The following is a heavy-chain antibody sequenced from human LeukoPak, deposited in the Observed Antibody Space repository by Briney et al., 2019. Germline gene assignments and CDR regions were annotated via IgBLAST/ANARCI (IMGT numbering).Heavy chain of an antibody. CDR2: INHSGST. CDR3: ARGRGNFDWLLMGEAP. D-gene: IGHD3-9*01. J-gene: IGHJ5*02. Sequence: SETLSLTCAVYGGSFSGYYWSWIRQPPGKGLEWTGEINHSGSTNYNPSLKSRVTISVDTSKNQFSLKLSSVTAADTAVYYCARGRGNFDWLLMGEAPWGQGTLVTVSS. V-gene: IGHV4-34*01. CDR1: GGSFSGYY.